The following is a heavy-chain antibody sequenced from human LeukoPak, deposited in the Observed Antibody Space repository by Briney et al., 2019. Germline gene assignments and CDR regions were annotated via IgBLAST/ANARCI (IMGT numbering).Heavy chain of an antibody. J-gene: IGHJ3*02. CDR3: ATGPLAGAFDI. CDR1: GFTFSSHW. V-gene: IGHV3-7*03. Sequence: GGSLRLSCAASGFTFSSHWMSWVRQAPGKGLEWVANIKQDGSEKYYLDSVKGRFTISRDNAKNSLYLQMNSLRSEDTAVYYCATGPLAGAFDIWGQGTMVTVSS. CDR2: IKQDGSEK.